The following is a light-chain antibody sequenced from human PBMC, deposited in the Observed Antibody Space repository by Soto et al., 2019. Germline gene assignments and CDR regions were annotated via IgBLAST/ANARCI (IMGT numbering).Light chain of an antibody. J-gene: IGLJ7*01. CDR3: ATWDDSLNAAV. Sequence: QSVLTQPPSLPGTPGQGVTISCSGSSPNIGGNPVHWYQHLPGTAPKLLIYINDQRPSGVPARFSGSTSGTSASLAISGLQSDDEAHYYCATWDDSLNAAVFGGGTQLTVL. CDR2: IND. CDR1: SPNIGGNP. V-gene: IGLV1-44*01.